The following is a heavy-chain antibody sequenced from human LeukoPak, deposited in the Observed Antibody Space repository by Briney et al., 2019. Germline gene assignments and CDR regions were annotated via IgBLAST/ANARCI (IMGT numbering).Heavy chain of an antibody. D-gene: IGHD5-18*01. J-gene: IGHJ4*02. CDR1: GGSISSYY. Sequence: SETLSLTCTASGGSISSYYWSWIRLPPGKGLEWIGYIYYTGATYYNPSLKSRVTISLDTSKNQFSLKLSSVTAADAAVYYCARAGHSYGTGYYFDYWGQGALVTVSS. V-gene: IGHV4-59*01. CDR2: IYYTGAT. CDR3: ARAGHSYGTGYYFDY.